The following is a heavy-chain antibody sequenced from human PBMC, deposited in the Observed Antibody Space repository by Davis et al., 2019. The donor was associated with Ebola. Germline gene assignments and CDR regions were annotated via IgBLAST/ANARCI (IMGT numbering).Heavy chain of an antibody. J-gene: IGHJ6*02. CDR3: ARESTTYYGMDV. V-gene: IGHV3-30*02. CDR1: GFTFSSYG. D-gene: IGHD5/OR15-5a*01. Sequence: GESLKISCAASGFTFSSYGMHWVRQAPGKGLEWVAFIRYDGSNKYYADSVKGRFTISRDNSKNTLYLQMNSLRPEDAALYYCARESTTYYGMDVWGQGTTVTVSS. CDR2: IRYDGSNK.